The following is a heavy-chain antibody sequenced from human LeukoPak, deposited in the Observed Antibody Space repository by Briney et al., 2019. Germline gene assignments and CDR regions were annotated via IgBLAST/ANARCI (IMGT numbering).Heavy chain of an antibody. CDR1: GFTFTTAW. CDR3: TRGGSAFDH. Sequence: PGGSLRLSCAASGFTFTTAWMSWVRQAPGKGLEWVARIKSRPDGGAADYAAPVKGRFAISRDDSKDTLYLQMNSLKTEDTAVYFCTRGGSAFDHWGQGALVTVSS. V-gene: IGHV3-15*01. CDR2: IKSRPDGGAA. J-gene: IGHJ4*02. D-gene: IGHD2-15*01.